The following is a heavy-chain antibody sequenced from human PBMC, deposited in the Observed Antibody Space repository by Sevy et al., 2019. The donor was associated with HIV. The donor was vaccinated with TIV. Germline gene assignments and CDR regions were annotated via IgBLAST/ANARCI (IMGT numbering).Heavy chain of an antibody. D-gene: IGHD3-9*01. CDR3: ARDPHPVLRYFDWLGGYYYYGMDV. Sequence: ASVKVSCQASGYTFTSYGISWVRQAPGQGLEWMGWISAYNGNTNYAQKLQGRVTMPTDTSTRTAYMELRSLRSDDTDVYYCARDPHPVLRYFDWLGGYYYYGMDVWGQGTTVTVSS. CDR2: ISAYNGNT. CDR1: GYTFTSYG. V-gene: IGHV1-18*01. J-gene: IGHJ6*02.